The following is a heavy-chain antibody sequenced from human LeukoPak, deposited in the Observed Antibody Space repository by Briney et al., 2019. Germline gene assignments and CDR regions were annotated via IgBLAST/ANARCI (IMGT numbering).Heavy chain of an antibody. CDR3: ARHRSGRPYCSSTSCYAGGFDY. CDR2: IYYSGST. Sequence: SETLSLTCTVSGGSISSGGYYWSWIRQHPGKGLEWIGYIYYSGSTYYNPSLKSRVTISVDTSKNQFFLKLSSVTAADTAVYYCARHRSGRPYCSSTSCYAGGFDYWGQGTLVTVSS. J-gene: IGHJ4*02. CDR1: GGSISSGGYY. D-gene: IGHD2-2*01. V-gene: IGHV4-39*01.